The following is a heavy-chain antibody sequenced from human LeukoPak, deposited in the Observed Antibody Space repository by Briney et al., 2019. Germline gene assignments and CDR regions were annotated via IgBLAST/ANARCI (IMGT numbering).Heavy chain of an antibody. CDR3: ARVWYSSSPSFDY. J-gene: IGHJ4*02. V-gene: IGHV4-4*07. CDR1: GGSISIYY. Sequence: PSETLSLTCTVSGGSISIYYWSWIRQADGKGLEWIGRIYTCGSNKYNPSLKSRVTMSVDTSKNKFSLKLSSVSAADTAVYYCARVWYSSSPSFDYWGQGTLVTVPS. D-gene: IGHD6-13*01. CDR2: IYTCGSN.